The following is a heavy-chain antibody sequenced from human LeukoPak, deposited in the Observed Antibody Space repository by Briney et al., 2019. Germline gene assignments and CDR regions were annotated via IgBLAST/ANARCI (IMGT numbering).Heavy chain of an antibody. V-gene: IGHV4-38-2*02. CDR2: IYHSGST. Sequence: PSETLSLTCAVSGYSISSGYYWGWIRQPPGKGLEWIGSIYHSGSTYYNPSLKSRVTISVDTSKNQFSLKLSSVTAADTAVYYCARDQEGYYDILTGPSRWGKGTTVTVSS. CDR3: ARDQEGYYDILTGPSR. D-gene: IGHD3-9*01. CDR1: GYSISSGYY. J-gene: IGHJ6*04.